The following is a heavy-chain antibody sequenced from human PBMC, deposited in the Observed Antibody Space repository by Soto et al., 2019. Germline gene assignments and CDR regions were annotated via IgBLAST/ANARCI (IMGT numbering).Heavy chain of an antibody. V-gene: IGHV4-39*01. CDR2: RYDDAST. CDR1: GGSRRDRDGY. CDR3: ARSLRRGPPFAY. Sequence: SETLCLTCSVSGGSRRDRDGYWVWIRQPPGKGLEWIVSRYDDASTFYNPSLKSRVTIFVDTSRNRLSLKLSSVTAADTAVYSCARSLRRGPPFAYWGQGTLVTVSS. D-gene: IGHD6-25*01. J-gene: IGHJ4*02.